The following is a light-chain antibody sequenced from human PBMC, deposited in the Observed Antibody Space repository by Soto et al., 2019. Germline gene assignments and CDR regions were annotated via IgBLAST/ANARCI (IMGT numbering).Light chain of an antibody. V-gene: IGLV2-23*02. J-gene: IGLJ3*02. CDR2: EVN. CDR1: SDDIGNFNL. Sequence: QSALTQPASVSGSPGQSITFSCTGSSDDIGNFNLVSWYQQYPGKAPKLILYEVNKRPLGVSDRFSGSKSGNTASLTISGLRAGGGAVYPSASYAGSLGVFGGGTKLTVL. CDR3: ASYAGSLGV.